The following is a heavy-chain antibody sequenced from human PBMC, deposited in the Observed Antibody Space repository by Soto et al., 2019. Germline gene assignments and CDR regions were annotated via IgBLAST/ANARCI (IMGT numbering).Heavy chain of an antibody. CDR1: GFTVSSNY. CDR2: IYSGGST. V-gene: IGHV3-53*02. D-gene: IGHD6-13*01. Sequence: EVQLVETGGGLIQPGGSLRLSCAASGFTVSSNYMSWVRQAPGKGLEWVSVIYSGGSTYYADSVKGRFTISRDNSKNTLYLQMNSLRAEDTAVYYCARAGDRGSSSWRRPYYYYGMDVWGQGTTVTVSS. J-gene: IGHJ6*02. CDR3: ARAGDRGSSSWRRPYYYYGMDV.